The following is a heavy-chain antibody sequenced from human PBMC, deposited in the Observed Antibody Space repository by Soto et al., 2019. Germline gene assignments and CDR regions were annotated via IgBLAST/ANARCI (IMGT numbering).Heavy chain of an antibody. D-gene: IGHD3-10*01. CDR2: IWYDGSNK. J-gene: IGHJ4*02. Sequence: QVQLVESGGGVVQPGRSLRLSCAASGFTFSSYGMHWVRQAPGKGLEWVAVIWYDGSNKYYADSVKGRFTISRDNYKDTLYLQMNSLRAEDTAVYYCARNSCGSGSYFSPFNYWGQGTLVTVSS. V-gene: IGHV3-33*01. CDR3: ARNSCGSGSYFSPFNY. CDR1: GFTFSSYG.